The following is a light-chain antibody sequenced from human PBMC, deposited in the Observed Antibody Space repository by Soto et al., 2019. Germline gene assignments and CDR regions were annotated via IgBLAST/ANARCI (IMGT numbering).Light chain of an antibody. CDR3: SSYTSSSTLLYV. J-gene: IGLJ1*01. CDR2: DVS. V-gene: IGLV2-14*01. Sequence: QSVLTQPASVSGSPGQSITLSCTGTSSDVGGYNYVSWYQQHPGEDPKLMIYDVSNRPSGVSNRFSGSKSGNTASLTISGLQAEDEADYYCSSYTSSSTLLYVFGTGTKLTVL. CDR1: SSDVGGYNY.